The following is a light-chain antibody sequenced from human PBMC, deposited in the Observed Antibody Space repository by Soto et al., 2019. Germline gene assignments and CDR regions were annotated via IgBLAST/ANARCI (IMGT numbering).Light chain of an antibody. V-gene: IGLV2-23*03. J-gene: IGLJ1*01. CDR2: EGS. CDR3: CSYAGSSTLYV. Sequence: QSLLTQPASVSGSPGQSITISCTGTSSDVGSYNLVSWYQQYPGKAPKLMIYEGSKRPSGVSNRFSGSKSGNTASLTISGLQAEDEAEYYCCSYAGSSTLYVFGTGTKLTVL. CDR1: SSDVGSYNL.